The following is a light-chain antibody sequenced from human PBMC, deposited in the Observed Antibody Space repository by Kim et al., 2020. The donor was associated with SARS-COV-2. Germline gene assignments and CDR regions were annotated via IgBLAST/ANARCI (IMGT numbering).Light chain of an antibody. V-gene: IGKV3-15*01. CDR3: QQYNNWFPYT. J-gene: IGKJ2*01. CDR2: GAS. CDR1: QSIGTN. Sequence: SPGERPLLSCRASQSIGTNLAWYHQTPRQAPRLLIYGASTRATGVPARISGSASGSDFTLTISTLQSGDFGIYYCQQYNNWFPYTFGQGTKLEI.